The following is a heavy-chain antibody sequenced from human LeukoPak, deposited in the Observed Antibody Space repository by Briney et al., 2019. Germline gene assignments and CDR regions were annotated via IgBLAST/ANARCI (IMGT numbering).Heavy chain of an antibody. J-gene: IGHJ6*03. Sequence: GASVKVSCKTSGYTFTSYVITWVRQAPGQGLEWMGWISAYSGNTNYAQKFQGRVTMTTDTSTSTAYMELRSLRSDDTAVYYCAREATAAAGLFRNYYYYYMDVWGKGTTVTISS. CDR3: AREATAAAGLFRNYYYYYMDV. D-gene: IGHD6-13*01. V-gene: IGHV1-18*01. CDR2: ISAYSGNT. CDR1: GYTFTSYV.